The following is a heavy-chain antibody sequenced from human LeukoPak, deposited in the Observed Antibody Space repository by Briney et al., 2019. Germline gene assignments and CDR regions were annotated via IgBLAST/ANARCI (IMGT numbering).Heavy chain of an antibody. Sequence: SETLSLTCTVSGGSISSYYWSWIRQPPGKGLEWIGYIYYSGSTYYNPSLKSRVTISVDTSKNQFSLKLSSVTAADTAVYYCARLTMVRGVTSPAFDYWGQGTLVTVSS. CDR2: IYYSGST. CDR1: GGSISSYY. D-gene: IGHD3-10*01. CDR3: ARLTMVRGVTSPAFDY. J-gene: IGHJ4*02. V-gene: IGHV4-59*08.